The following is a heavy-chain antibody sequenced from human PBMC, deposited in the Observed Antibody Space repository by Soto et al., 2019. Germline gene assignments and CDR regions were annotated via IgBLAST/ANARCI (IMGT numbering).Heavy chain of an antibody. Sequence: PSETLSLTCTVSGGSISSGDYYWSWIRQPPGKGLEWIGYIYYSGSTYYNPSLKSRVTISVDTSKNQFSLKLSSVTAADTAVYYCAREADPQAAFDIWGQGTMVTVSS. CDR1: GGSISSGDYY. V-gene: IGHV4-30-4*01. CDR2: IYYSGST. CDR3: AREADPQAAFDI. J-gene: IGHJ3*02.